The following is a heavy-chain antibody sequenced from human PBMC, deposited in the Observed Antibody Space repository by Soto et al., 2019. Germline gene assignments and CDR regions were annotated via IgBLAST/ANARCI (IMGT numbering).Heavy chain of an antibody. Sequence: QVQLQESGPGLVMPSGTLSLTCAVAGASIGSADWWNWVRQPPGKGLEWIGEIYHGGTTIYNPSLKSRVTISVDASKNHFSLKLTSVTAADTAVYYCARDFKAPNDAWAFDYWGQGTLVTVSS. CDR3: ARDFKAPNDAWAFDY. D-gene: IGHD3-16*01. J-gene: IGHJ4*02. CDR1: GASIGSADW. V-gene: IGHV4-4*02. CDR2: IYHGGTT.